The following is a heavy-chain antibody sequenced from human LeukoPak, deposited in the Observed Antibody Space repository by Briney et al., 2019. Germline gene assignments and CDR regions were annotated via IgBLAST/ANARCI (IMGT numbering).Heavy chain of an antibody. Sequence: SETLSLTCTVSGGSVSSYYWSWIRQPPGKGLEWIRYIYYSGSTNYNPSLKSRVTISVDTSKNQFSLKLSSVTAADTAVYYCARLHDSSGYYPAYYYYYGMDVGGQGTTVTVSS. J-gene: IGHJ6*02. CDR1: GGSVSSYY. CDR3: ARLHDSSGYYPAYYYYYGMDV. CDR2: IYYSGST. D-gene: IGHD3-22*01. V-gene: IGHV4-59*08.